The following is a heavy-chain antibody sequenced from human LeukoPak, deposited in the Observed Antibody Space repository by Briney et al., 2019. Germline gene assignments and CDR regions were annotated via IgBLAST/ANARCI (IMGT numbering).Heavy chain of an antibody. J-gene: IGHJ4*02. V-gene: IGHV4-61*01. CDR1: GGSICNLNYY. D-gene: IGHD6-19*01. CDR2: IYYSGST. Sequence: TSQTLSLTCTVSGGSICNLNYYWSWIRQPPRKGLGWVGYIYYSGSTNYNPSLKSRVTISVDTAQIQSSLKLSSVTAADTAVYYCARGFSGWYGVYFDYWGLGTLVTVSS. CDR3: ARGFSGWYGVYFDY.